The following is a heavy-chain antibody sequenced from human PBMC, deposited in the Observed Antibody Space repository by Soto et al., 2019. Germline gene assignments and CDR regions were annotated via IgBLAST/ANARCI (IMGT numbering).Heavy chain of an antibody. CDR3: AKDGEWITIFGVVIHFDY. D-gene: IGHD3-3*01. J-gene: IGHJ4*02. Sequence: GGSLRLSCAVSGFTFSSYWMSWVRQAPGKGLEWVSAISGGGGSTYYADSVKGRFTISRDNSKNTLYLQMNSLRAEDTAVYYCAKDGEWITIFGVVIHFDYWGQGTLVTVSS. CDR1: GFTFSSYW. CDR2: ISGGGGST. V-gene: IGHV3-23*01.